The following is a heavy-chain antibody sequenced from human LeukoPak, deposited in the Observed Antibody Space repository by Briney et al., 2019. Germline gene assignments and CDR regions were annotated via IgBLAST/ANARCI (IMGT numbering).Heavy chain of an antibody. V-gene: IGHV4-39*01. CDR2: IYYRGST. D-gene: IGHD3-10*01. CDR3: ARQGGEAYYYGSGSYFIIDY. Sequence: SETLSLTCTVSGGSISSSSYYWGWIRQPPGKGLEWIGSIYYRGSTYYNPSLKSRVTISVDTSKNQFSLKLSSVTAADTAVYYCARQGGEAYYYGSGSYFIIDYWGQGTLVTVSS. J-gene: IGHJ4*02. CDR1: GGSISSSSYY.